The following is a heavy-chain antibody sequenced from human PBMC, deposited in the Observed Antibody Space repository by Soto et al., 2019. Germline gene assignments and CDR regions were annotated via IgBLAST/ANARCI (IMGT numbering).Heavy chain of an antibody. J-gene: IGHJ5*02. CDR2: IYYSGST. Sequence: PSLTMSLPCTVADGYIWTYYWTWIRKHPGKGLEWIGYIYYSGSTNYNPSLKSRVTISIDTSNNQFSLKLNSVTAADTAVYYCARQRRIYCGGDCYSNWFDPWGQGTLVTVSS. CDR3: ARQRRIYCGGDCYSNWFDP. D-gene: IGHD2-21*02. V-gene: IGHV4-59*08. CDR1: DGYIWTYY.